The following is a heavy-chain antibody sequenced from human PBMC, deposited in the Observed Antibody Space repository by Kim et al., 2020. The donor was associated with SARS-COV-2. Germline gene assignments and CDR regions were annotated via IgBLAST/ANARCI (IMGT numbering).Heavy chain of an antibody. CDR1: GFTFTGYA. CDR3: IKGGGGWICDH. D-gene: IGHD3-16*01. J-gene: IGHJ5*02. V-gene: IGHV3-23*01. Sequence: GGSLRLSCTTSGFTFTGYAMSWVRQAPGKGLEWVSSINSSDGTTYYVDSVEGRFTISRDNSKNTLYLQMNTLRADDTAIYYCIKGGGGWICDHYGQGT. CDR2: INSSDGTT.